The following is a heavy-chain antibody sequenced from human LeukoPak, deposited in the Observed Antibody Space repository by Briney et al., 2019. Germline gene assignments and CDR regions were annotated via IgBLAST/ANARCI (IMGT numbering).Heavy chain of an antibody. J-gene: IGHJ4*02. V-gene: IGHV5-51*01. CDR2: IYPGDSDT. CDR3: ARQRDGYSFDY. CDR1: GYTFTSYW. Sequence: GESLKISCKASGYTFTSYWIAWVRQMPGKGLEWMGIIYPGDSDTRYSPSFQGRVTISADKSSNTASLQWSSLKASDTAMYYCARQRDGYSFDYWGQGTLVTVSS. D-gene: IGHD5-24*01.